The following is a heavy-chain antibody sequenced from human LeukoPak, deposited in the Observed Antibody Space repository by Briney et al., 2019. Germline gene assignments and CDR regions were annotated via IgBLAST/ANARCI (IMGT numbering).Heavy chain of an antibody. V-gene: IGHV4-59*01. CDR1: GGSISSYY. Sequence: PSETLSLTCTVSGGSISSYYWTWIRQPPGKGLEWIGYVDHTGSTNFNSYLNGRVSISRYTTKILFSLRLRSVTAADTAVYFCARGRVSSSTWYSTYYYYFYMDVWGKGTTVTVSS. D-gene: IGHD1-1*01. J-gene: IGHJ6*03. CDR2: VDHTGST. CDR3: ARGRVSSSTWYSTYYYYFYMDV.